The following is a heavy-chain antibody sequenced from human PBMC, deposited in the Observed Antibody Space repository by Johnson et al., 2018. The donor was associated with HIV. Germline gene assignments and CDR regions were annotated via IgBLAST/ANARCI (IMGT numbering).Heavy chain of an antibody. D-gene: IGHD6-19*01. Sequence: QEQLVESGGGLVKPGGSLRLSCAASGFTFSDYYMSWIRQAPGKGLEWVSTIVGSGGSTYYADSVKGRFTISRDNSKNTVYLQMNSLRADDTAVYYCARDLDSSGWYESNDAFDIWGQGTMVTVSS. J-gene: IGHJ3*02. CDR3: ARDLDSSGWYESNDAFDI. CDR1: GFTFSDYY. V-gene: IGHV3-11*04. CDR2: IVGSGGST.